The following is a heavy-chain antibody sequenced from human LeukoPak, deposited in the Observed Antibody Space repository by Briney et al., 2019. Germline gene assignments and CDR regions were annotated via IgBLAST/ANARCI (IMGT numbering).Heavy chain of an antibody. CDR2: IYSGGDT. J-gene: IGHJ4*02. V-gene: IGHV3-66*01. Sequence: GGSLRLSCAASGFTVSTNYMSWVRQAPGKGLEWVSVIYSGGDTYYTDSVKGRFTISRDNSKNTVYLQMNSLRAEDTAVYYCARESTVVTPGVFDHWGQGTLVTVSS. D-gene: IGHD4-23*01. CDR3: ARESTVVTPGVFDH. CDR1: GFTVSTNY.